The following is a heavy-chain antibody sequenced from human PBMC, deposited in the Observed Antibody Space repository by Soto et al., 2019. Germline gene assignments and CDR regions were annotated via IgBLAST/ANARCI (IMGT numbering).Heavy chain of an antibody. D-gene: IGHD7-27*01. CDR1: GFTFSSNG. V-gene: IGHV3-30*18. Sequence: QVQLVESGGGVVQPGRSLRLSCAASGFTFSSNGMHWVRQTPSKGLEWVAVISYDGSNKYYADSVKGRFTISRDNSKNTLYLQMNSLRAEDTAVYYCAKDLLGPGRAYGMDVWGQGTTVTVSS. J-gene: IGHJ6*02. CDR3: AKDLLGPGRAYGMDV. CDR2: ISYDGSNK.